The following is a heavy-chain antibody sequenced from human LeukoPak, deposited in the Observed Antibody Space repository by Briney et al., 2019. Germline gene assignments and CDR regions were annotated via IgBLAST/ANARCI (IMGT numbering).Heavy chain of an antibody. CDR2: IYYSGST. J-gene: IGHJ5*02. Sequence: SETLCLTCTVSGGSINSYYWSWIRQPPGKGLEWIGYIYYSGSTEYNPSLKSQLTISVESSKNQSALKMSSLADGDTAVYYCARARDGHINNWFDLGGQETLV. V-gene: IGHV4-59*12. CDR1: GGSINSYY. CDR3: ARARDGHINNWFDL. D-gene: IGHD5-24*01.